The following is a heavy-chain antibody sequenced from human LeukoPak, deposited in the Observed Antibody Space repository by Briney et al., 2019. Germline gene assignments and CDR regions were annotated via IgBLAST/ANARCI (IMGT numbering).Heavy chain of an antibody. Sequence: GGSLRLSCAASGFTSSSYEMHWVRQAPGKGLEWVSYISSSDSTIYYADSVKGRFTISRDNAKTSLYLQMISLRAEDTAVYYCARHLSGVTGYTYGRGIDYWGQGTLVTVSS. J-gene: IGHJ4*02. CDR2: ISSSDSTI. D-gene: IGHD5-18*01. CDR3: ARHLSGVTGYTYGRGIDY. CDR1: GFTSSSYE. V-gene: IGHV3-48*03.